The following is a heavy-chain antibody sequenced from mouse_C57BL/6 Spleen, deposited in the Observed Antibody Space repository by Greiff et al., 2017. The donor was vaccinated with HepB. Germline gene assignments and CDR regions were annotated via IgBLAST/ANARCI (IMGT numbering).Heavy chain of an antibody. D-gene: IGHD2-4*01. Sequence: VQLQESGPGLVAPSQSLSITCTVSGFSLTSYGVHWVRQPPGKGLEWLVVIWSDGSTTYNSALKSRLSISKDNSKSQVFLKMNSLQTDDTAMYYCARHDYDYEGYFDYWGQGTTLTVSS. CDR2: IWSDGST. J-gene: IGHJ2*01. CDR3: ARHDYDYEGYFDY. V-gene: IGHV2-6-1*01. CDR1: GFSLTSYG.